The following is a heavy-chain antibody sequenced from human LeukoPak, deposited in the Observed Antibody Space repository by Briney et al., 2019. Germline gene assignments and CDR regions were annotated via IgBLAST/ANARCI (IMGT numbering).Heavy chain of an antibody. J-gene: IGHJ4*02. CDR2: ISAYNGNT. D-gene: IGHD3-22*01. Sequence: GGSLRLSCAASGFTFTSYGISWVRQAPGQGLEWMGWISAYNGNTNYAQKLQGRVTMTTDTSTSTAYMELRSLRSDDTAVYYCARGPPFYYDSSGLDYWGQGTLVTVSS. V-gene: IGHV1-18*01. CDR1: GFTFTSYG. CDR3: ARGPPFYYDSSGLDY.